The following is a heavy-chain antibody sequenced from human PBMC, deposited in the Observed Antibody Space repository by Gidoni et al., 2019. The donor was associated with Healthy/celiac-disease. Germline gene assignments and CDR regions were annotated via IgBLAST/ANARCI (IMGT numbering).Heavy chain of an antibody. V-gene: IGHV4-34*01. CDR1: GGSFSGYY. J-gene: IGHJ4*02. CDR3: ARGGRGYSYGHYNY. CDR2: INHSGST. D-gene: IGHD5-18*01. Sequence: QVQLQQWGAGLLKPSETLSLTCAVDGGSFSGYYWSWIRQPPGKGLEWIGEINHSGSTNYNPSLKSRVTISVDTSKNQFSLKLSSVTAADTAVYYCARGGRGYSYGHYNYWGQGTLVTVSS.